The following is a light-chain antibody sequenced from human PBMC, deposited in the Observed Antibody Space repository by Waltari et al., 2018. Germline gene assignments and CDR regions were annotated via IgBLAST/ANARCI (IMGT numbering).Light chain of an antibody. CDR3: QQYHTLPLT. CDR2: WAS. J-gene: IGKJ4*01. Sequence: DIVMTQSPDSLAVSLGERATINCKSSQSVLYSSDNQNYLAWYQQKEGQPPKLLIYWASARESGVPDRFSGSGSGTEFTLTINGLQAEDVAVYYCQQYHTLPLTFGGGTKVEI. CDR1: QSVLYSSDNQNY. V-gene: IGKV4-1*01.